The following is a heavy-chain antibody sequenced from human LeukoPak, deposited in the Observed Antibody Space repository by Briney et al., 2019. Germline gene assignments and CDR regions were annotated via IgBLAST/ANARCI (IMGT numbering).Heavy chain of an antibody. CDR3: VRDRSARYLDY. Sequence: PGRSLRLSCAASGFTFRNHGMHWVRQAPDKGLEWVAVIWYDGSNKYYGGSVKGRFTISRDNSKHMLYLQINSLRAEDTAVYFCVRDRSARYLDYWGQGTLVTVSS. CDR1: GFTFRNHG. V-gene: IGHV3-33*01. J-gene: IGHJ4*02. CDR2: IWYDGSNK.